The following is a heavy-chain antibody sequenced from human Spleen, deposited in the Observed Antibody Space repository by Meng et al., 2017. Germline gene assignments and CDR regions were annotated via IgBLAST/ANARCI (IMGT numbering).Heavy chain of an antibody. V-gene: IGHV3-33*01. CDR3: ARAADSLAAFDI. J-gene: IGHJ3*02. D-gene: IGHD2-15*01. Sequence: GESLKISCAASGFTFSSYGIHWVRQAPGEGVQWVAVIWYDGSNKYYADSVKGRFTISRDNSKNTLYLQMNSRRAEDTAVYYCARAADSLAAFDIWGQETMVTV. CDR1: GFTFSSYG. CDR2: IWYDGSNK.